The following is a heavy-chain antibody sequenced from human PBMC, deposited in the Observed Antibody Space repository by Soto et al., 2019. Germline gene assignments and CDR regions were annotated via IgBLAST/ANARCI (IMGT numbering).Heavy chain of an antibody. CDR2: IYHSGGT. Sequence: QVQLQQWGAGLSKPSETLSLTCAVYGGSFSGYYWSWIRQPPGKGLEWIGEIYHSGGTNYNPSLKSRVTISVDTSKNQFSLKLSSVTAADTAVYYCARVMGYCSSTSCYRTYYYMDVWGKGTTVTVSS. CDR3: ARVMGYCSSTSCYRTYYYMDV. D-gene: IGHD2-2*01. V-gene: IGHV4-34*01. J-gene: IGHJ6*03. CDR1: GGSFSGYY.